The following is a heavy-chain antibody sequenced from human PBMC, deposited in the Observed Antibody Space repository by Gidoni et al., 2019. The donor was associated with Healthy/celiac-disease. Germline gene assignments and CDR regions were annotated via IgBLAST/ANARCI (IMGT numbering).Heavy chain of an antibody. J-gene: IGHJ4*02. CDR2: IYSGGST. CDR3: ARSPDTLTMDFDY. D-gene: IGHD3-10*01. CDR1: GFTVSSNY. V-gene: IGHV3-66*01. Sequence: EVQLVESGGGLVQPGVSLRLSCAASGFTVSSNYMSWVRQAPGKGLEWVSVIYSGGSTYYADSVKGRFTISRDNSKNTLYLQMNSLRAEDTAVYYCARSPDTLTMDFDYWGQGTLVTVSS.